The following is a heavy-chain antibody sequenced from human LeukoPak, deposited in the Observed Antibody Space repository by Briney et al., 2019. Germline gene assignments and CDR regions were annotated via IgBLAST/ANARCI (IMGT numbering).Heavy chain of an antibody. CDR1: IPLFQLY. J-gene: IGHJ4*02. CDR3: SCERGESGGD. V-gene: IGHV3-53*01. Sequence: PGGSLKPSLCSPWIPLFQLYIDLGRQAPGKGLEWVAVIYSGGSTQYADSVKGRFTNSRDNSKNTLYLQMNSLRDDDISLCESSCERGESGGDWGRGTLVTVSS. D-gene: IGHD2-8*02. CDR2: IYSGGST.